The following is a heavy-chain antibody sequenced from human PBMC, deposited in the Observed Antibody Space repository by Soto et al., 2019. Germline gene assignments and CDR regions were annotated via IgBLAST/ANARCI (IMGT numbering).Heavy chain of an antibody. Sequence: PGGSLRLSCAASGFTFSSYAMSWVRQAPGKGLEWVSAISGSGGSTYYADSVKGRFTISRDNSKNTLYLQMNSLRAEDTAVYYCAKAGPPPRQGADYGMDVWGQGTTVTVSS. J-gene: IGHJ6*02. D-gene: IGHD6-25*01. V-gene: IGHV3-23*01. CDR3: AKAGPPPRQGADYGMDV. CDR1: GFTFSSYA. CDR2: ISGSGGST.